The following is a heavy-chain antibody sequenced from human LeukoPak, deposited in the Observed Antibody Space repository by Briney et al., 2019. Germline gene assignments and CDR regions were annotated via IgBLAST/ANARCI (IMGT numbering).Heavy chain of an antibody. Sequence: GGSLRLSCAASGFTFSNAWMNWVRQAPGKGLEWAGRIKSNTDGGTTDYAAPVKGRFTISRDDSKNTLYLQMNSLKTEDTAVYYCSGGWYEFDPWGQGTLVTVSS. V-gene: IGHV3-15*07. D-gene: IGHD6-19*01. CDR1: GFTFSNAW. CDR2: IKSNTDGGTT. CDR3: SGGWYEFDP. J-gene: IGHJ5*02.